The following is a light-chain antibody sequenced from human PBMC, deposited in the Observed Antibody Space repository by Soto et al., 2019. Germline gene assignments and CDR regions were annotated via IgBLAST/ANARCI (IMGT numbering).Light chain of an antibody. V-gene: IGKV3-15*01. CDR3: QQYNNWPWT. J-gene: IGKJ1*01. CDR1: QSISDT. Sequence: EIVLTQSLLTLSVSPLARGSLXSWASQSISDTLAWYQQKPGQAPRLLIHGASTRAPGFPARFSGSGSGTDFTLTISSLQSEDFAVYYCQQYNNWPWTFGQGTKVDI. CDR2: GAS.